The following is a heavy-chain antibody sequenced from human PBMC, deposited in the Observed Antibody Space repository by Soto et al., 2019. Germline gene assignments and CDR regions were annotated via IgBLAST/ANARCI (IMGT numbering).Heavy chain of an antibody. Sequence: ETSVKVSCKASGYTYTSYAMHWVRQAPGQRLEWMGWINAGNGNTKYSQKFQGRVTITRDTSASTAYMELSSLRSEDTAVYYCARDFGGFDPWGQGTLVTVPQ. CDR1: GYTYTSYA. CDR3: ARDFGGFDP. D-gene: IGHD3-3*01. V-gene: IGHV1-3*01. CDR2: INAGNGNT. J-gene: IGHJ5*02.